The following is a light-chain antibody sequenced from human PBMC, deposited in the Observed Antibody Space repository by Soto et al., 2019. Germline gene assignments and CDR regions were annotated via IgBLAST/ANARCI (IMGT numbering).Light chain of an antibody. CDR2: DAS. Sequence: DIQMTHSPSTLSASVGDRVTITCRSSQSISSWLAWYQQKPGEAPKLLIYDASSLESGVPSRFSGSGSGTEFTLTISSLQPDDFATYYCQQYNSYWKFGQGTQVDIK. CDR1: QSISSW. V-gene: IGKV1-5*01. CDR3: QQYNSYWK. J-gene: IGKJ1*01.